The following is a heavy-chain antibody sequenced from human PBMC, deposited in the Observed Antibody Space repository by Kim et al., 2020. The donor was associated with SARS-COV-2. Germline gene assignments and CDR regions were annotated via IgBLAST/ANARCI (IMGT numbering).Heavy chain of an antibody. J-gene: IGHJ4*02. CDR1: GFTFSSYG. Sequence: GGSLRLSCAASGFTFSSYGMSWVRQAPGKGLEWVANIKQDGSEKYYVDSVKGRFTISRDNAKNTLYLQMNSLRAEDTAVYYCARDIPPRGVTNGAVDDWGQGALVTLSS. CDR2: IKQDGSEK. V-gene: IGHV3-7*03. D-gene: IGHD3-10*01. CDR3: ARDIPPRGVTNGAVDD.